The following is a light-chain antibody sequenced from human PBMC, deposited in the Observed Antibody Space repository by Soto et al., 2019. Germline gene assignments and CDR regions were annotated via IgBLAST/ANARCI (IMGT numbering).Light chain of an antibody. CDR1: QGISNY. CDR2: AAS. Sequence: DIQMTQSPSSLSASVGDRVTITCRASQGISNYLAWYQQKPGKVPKLLIYAASTLQSGVPSRFSGSGSGTDFPLIISRLQPEDVANYYCQKYNSAPWTFGQGTKVEIK. CDR3: QKYNSAPWT. V-gene: IGKV1-27*01. J-gene: IGKJ1*01.